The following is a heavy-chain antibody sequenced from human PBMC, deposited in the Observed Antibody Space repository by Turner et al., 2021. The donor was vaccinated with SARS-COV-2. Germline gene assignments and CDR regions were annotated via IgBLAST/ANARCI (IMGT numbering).Heavy chain of an antibody. CDR1: RFSFSSHA. V-gene: IGHV3-33*03. Sequence: VQLLESGGGLVQPGGSLSLSCAASRFSFSSHAMHWVRQAPGKGLEWVAVIWYDGSQKYHAASVRGRFTISRDNSRNTLYLQMDSLRVEDTGVYYCARHGAANGNYYYHGLDVWGRGTTVTVSS. CDR3: ARHGAANGNYYYHGLDV. J-gene: IGHJ6*02. D-gene: IGHD6-13*01. CDR2: IWYDGSQK.